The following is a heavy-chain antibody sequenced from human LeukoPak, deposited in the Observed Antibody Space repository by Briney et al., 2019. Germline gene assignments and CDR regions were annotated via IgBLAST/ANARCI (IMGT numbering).Heavy chain of an antibody. CDR2: ISGSGGST. Sequence: GGSLRLSCAASGFTFSSYAMSWVRQAPGKGLEWVSAISGSGGSTYNAASVKGRFTISTDNSKNTLYLQMNSLRAEDTAVYYCAKDRGYSGYDYFDYWGQGTLVTVSS. CDR1: GFTFSSYA. CDR3: AKDRGYSGYDYFDY. D-gene: IGHD5-12*01. V-gene: IGHV3-23*01. J-gene: IGHJ4*02.